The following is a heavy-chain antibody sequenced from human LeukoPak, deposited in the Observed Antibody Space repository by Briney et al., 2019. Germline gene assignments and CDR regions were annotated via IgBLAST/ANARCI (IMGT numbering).Heavy chain of an antibody. J-gene: IGHJ3*02. D-gene: IGHD6-6*01. Sequence: SETLSLTCTVSGGSISNSSYYWGWIRQPPGKGLEWIGSIYYSGSTYYNPSLKSRVTISVDTSKNQFSLKLSSVTAADTAVYYCARDIYSSSSFDIWGQGTMVTVSS. CDR3: ARDIYSSSSFDI. V-gene: IGHV4-39*07. CDR2: IYYSGST. CDR1: GGSISNSSYY.